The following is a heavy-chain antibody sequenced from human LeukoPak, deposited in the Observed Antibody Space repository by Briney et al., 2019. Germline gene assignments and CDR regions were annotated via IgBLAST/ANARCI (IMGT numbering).Heavy chain of an antibody. Sequence: SETLSLTCTVSGGSISSYQWSWIRQPPGKGLEWIGYIYYSGSTNYNPSLKSRVTISVDTSKNQFSLKLSSVTAADTAVYYCARHGKWGDNDGPREVYYYGMDVWGQGTTVTVSS. CDR3: ARHGKWGDNDGPREVYYYGMDV. CDR2: IYYSGST. J-gene: IGHJ6*02. D-gene: IGHD7-27*01. CDR1: GGSISSYQ. V-gene: IGHV4-59*08.